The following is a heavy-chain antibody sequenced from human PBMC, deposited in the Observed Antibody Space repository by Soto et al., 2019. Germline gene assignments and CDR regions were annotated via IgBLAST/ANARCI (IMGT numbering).Heavy chain of an antibody. V-gene: IGHV3-9*01. CDR2: ISWNSGTI. CDR1: GFTFDDYA. Sequence: GGSLRFSCAASGFTFDDYAMHWVRQAPGKGLEWVSGISWNSGTIGYADSVKGRFTISRDNAKKSLYLQMNSLRAEDTAFYYCAKDGFAFSYYYGMDVWGQGTTVTVSS. CDR3: AKDGFAFSYYYGMDV. J-gene: IGHJ6*02.